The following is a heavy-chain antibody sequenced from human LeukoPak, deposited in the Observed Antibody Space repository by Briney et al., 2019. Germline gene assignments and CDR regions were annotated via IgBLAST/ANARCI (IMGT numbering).Heavy chain of an antibody. Sequence: GGSLRLSCAASGFTFSSYGMHWVRQAPGKGLEWVAVISYDGSNKYYADSVKDRFTISRDNSKNTLYLQMNSLRAEDTAVYYCAKDTTLFYDYFDYWGQGTLVTVSS. CDR1: GFTFSSYG. V-gene: IGHV3-30*18. D-gene: IGHD2/OR15-2a*01. CDR2: ISYDGSNK. CDR3: AKDTTLFYDYFDY. J-gene: IGHJ4*02.